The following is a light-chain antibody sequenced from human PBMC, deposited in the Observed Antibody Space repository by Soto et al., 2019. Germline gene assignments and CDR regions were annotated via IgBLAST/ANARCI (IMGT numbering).Light chain of an antibody. CDR1: NSNIGAGHD. Sequence: QLVLTQPPSVSGAPGQRVTISCTGSNSNIGAGHDVHWYQQVPRTAPKLLVSGNTNRPPGVPDRFSGSNSSTSASLAITGLQAEDEADYYCQSFDSSLNGWVFGGGTKLTVL. CDR3: QSFDSSLNGWV. V-gene: IGLV1-40*01. CDR2: GNT. J-gene: IGLJ3*02.